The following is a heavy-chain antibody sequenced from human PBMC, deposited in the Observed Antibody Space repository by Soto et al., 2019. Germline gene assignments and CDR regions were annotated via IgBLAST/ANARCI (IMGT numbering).Heavy chain of an antibody. CDR2: IFSNDEK. D-gene: IGHD2-15*01. V-gene: IGHV2-26*01. CDR1: GFSLSNARMG. CDR3: ARIRDEDCSGGSCYYYFDY. J-gene: IGHJ4*02. Sequence: VTLKESGPVLVKPTETLTLTCTVSGFSLSNARMGVSWIRQPPGKALEWLAHIFSNDEKSYSTSLKSRLTISKDTSKSQVVLTMTNMDPVDTATYYCARIRDEDCSGGSCYYYFDYWGQGTLVTVSS.